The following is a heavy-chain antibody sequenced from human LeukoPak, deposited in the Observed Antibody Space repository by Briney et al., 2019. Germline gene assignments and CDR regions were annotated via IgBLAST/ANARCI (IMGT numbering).Heavy chain of an antibody. CDR3: ARDAWMASTPLDY. CDR1: GFTFSNYW. J-gene: IGHJ4*02. D-gene: IGHD5-24*01. V-gene: IGHV3-74*01. Sequence: GWSLRLSCAASGFTFSNYWMHWVRQAPGKGLVWVSRINSDGSRTTYADSVKGRFTISRDNAQNTLYLQMNSLRAEDTALYYCARDAWMASTPLDYWGQGTLVTVSS. CDR2: INSDGSRT.